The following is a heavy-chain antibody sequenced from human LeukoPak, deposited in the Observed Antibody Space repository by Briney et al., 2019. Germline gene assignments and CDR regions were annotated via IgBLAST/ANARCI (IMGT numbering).Heavy chain of an antibody. CDR1: RFTFNNYG. Sequence: GGSLRLSCAASRFTFNNYGMHWVRQAPGKGLEWVAFIRYDGSNKYYADSVKGRFTISRDNSKNTLYLQMNSLRAEDTAVYYCAKSGYYDSSGYWNYYYYYMDVWGKGTTVTISS. J-gene: IGHJ6*03. D-gene: IGHD3-22*01. CDR3: AKSGYYDSSGYWNYYYYYMDV. V-gene: IGHV3-30*02. CDR2: IRYDGSNK.